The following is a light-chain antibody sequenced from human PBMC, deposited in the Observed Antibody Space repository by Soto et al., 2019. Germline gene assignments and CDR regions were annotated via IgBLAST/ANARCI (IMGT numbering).Light chain of an antibody. J-gene: IGKJ3*01. CDR1: QNIHSF. V-gene: IGKV1-39*01. CDR2: GAS. CDR3: QQSYNIPFT. Sequence: DIQMTPSPSSLATSVGERVTITCRASQNIHSFLNWYQQKPGKAPQVLIYGASALQSGVPSRFSGSGSGTDFTLTISSLQPEDFASYFCQQSYNIPFTFGPGTRVDI.